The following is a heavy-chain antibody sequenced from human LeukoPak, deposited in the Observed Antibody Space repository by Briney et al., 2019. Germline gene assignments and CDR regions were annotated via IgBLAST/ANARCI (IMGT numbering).Heavy chain of an antibody. Sequence: GGSLRLSCAASGFTVSSNYMSWVRHAPGKGLEWVSVIYSGGSTNYADSVKGRFTISRDNSKNTLYLQMNSLRAEDTAVYYCARGANYDILSGYIYYFDYWGQGSLVTVSS. CDR2: IYSGGST. J-gene: IGHJ4*02. V-gene: IGHV3-66*02. CDR3: ARGANYDILSGYIYYFDY. CDR1: GFTVSSNY. D-gene: IGHD3-9*01.